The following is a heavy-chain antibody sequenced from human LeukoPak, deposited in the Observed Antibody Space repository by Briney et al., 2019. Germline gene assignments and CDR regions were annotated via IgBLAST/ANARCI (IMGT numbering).Heavy chain of an antibody. Sequence: GGSLRLSCAASGFTFSGYAMSWVRQAPGKGPEWVSTISAGGGSTYYANSVKGRFTISRDNSKNTLYLQMNSLRAEDTAVYYCAKGSSPFDPWGQGTLVTVSS. CDR2: ISAGGGST. D-gene: IGHD2-15*01. CDR1: GFTFSGYA. V-gene: IGHV3-23*01. J-gene: IGHJ5*02. CDR3: AKGSSPFDP.